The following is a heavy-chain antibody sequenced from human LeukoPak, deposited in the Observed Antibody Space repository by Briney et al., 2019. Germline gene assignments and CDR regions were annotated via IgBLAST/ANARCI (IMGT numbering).Heavy chain of an antibody. V-gene: IGHV3-11*05. CDR3: ARGGGLMTELAY. Sequence: PGGSLKLSCTTSGFNFSTYYMTWIRQAPGRGLEWLSYISTSGRHTNYADSVKGRFSISRDNTKKSLFLQMNSLRVEDTAVYYGARGGGLMTELAYWGQGTLATVSS. J-gene: IGHJ4*02. CDR2: ISTSGRHT. CDR1: GFNFSTYY. D-gene: IGHD3-16*01.